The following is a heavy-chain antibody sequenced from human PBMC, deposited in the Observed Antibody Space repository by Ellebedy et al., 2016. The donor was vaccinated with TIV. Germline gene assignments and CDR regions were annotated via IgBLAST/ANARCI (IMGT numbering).Heavy chain of an antibody. V-gene: IGHV1-18*01. CDR3: AAGIAVANTFDY. J-gene: IGHJ4*02. CDR2: TSTYSAKT. Sequence: ASVKVSCXTSGYTFTTSGISWVRQAPGQGLEWMGWTSTYSAKTNYAQKLQGRVSMTTDTSTSTAYMELRSLRSDDTAVYYCAAGIAVANTFDYWGQGTLVTVSS. D-gene: IGHD6-19*01. CDR1: GYTFTTSG.